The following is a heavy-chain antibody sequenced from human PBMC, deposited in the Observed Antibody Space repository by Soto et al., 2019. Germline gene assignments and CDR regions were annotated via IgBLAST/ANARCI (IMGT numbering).Heavy chain of an antibody. CDR1: ESTFSSYA. V-gene: IGHV1-69*06. J-gene: IGHJ4*02. Sequence: QVQLVQSGAEVKKPGSSVKVSCKASESTFSSYAISWVRQAPGQGLEWMGGIIPIFGTANYAQKFQGRVTITADKSTSTAYMELSSLRSEDTAVYYCARDRVDYDSSGYYSGWGQGTLVTVSS. D-gene: IGHD3-22*01. CDR3: ARDRVDYDSSGYYSG. CDR2: IIPIFGTA.